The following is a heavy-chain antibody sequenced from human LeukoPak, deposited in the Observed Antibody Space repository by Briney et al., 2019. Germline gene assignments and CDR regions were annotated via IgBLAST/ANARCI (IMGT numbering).Heavy chain of an antibody. V-gene: IGHV1-18*01. CDR3: ARPKTALGADWFDP. CDR1: GYTFTSYG. D-gene: IGHD6-25*01. CDR2: TSAYNGNT. J-gene: IGHJ5*02. Sequence: GASVKVSCKASGYTFTSYGISWVRQAPGQGLEWMGWTSAYNGNTNYAQKLQGRVTMTSDTSTSTAYMELRSLRSDDTAVYYCARPKTALGADWFDPWGQGTLVTVSS.